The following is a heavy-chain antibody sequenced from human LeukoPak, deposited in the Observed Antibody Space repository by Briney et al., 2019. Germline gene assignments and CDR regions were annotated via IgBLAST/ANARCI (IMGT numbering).Heavy chain of an antibody. CDR2: IIPIFGTA. V-gene: IGHV1-69*05. D-gene: IGHD5-24*01. Sequence: ASVKVSCKASGGTFSSYTISWVRQAPGQGLEWMGGIIPIFGTAIYAQKFQGRVTLTRDMSTSTDYLELSSLRSEDTAVYYCARDNSVRDEAWWFNPWGQGTLVTVSS. J-gene: IGHJ5*02. CDR3: ARDNSVRDEAWWFNP. CDR1: GGTFSSYT.